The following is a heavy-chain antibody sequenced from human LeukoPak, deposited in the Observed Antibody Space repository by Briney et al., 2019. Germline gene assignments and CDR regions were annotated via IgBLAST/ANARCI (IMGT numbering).Heavy chain of an antibody. CDR3: ARETGYSSGYDAFDI. J-gene: IGHJ3*02. Sequence: SETLSLTCTVSGGSISTYFWSWLRQPPGKGLEWIGRIYTSGSTNYNPSLKSRVTMSVDTSKNQFSLELSSVTAADTAVYYCARETGYSSGYDAFDIWGQGTMVTVSS. V-gene: IGHV4-4*07. D-gene: IGHD6-19*01. CDR1: GGSISTYF. CDR2: IYTSGST.